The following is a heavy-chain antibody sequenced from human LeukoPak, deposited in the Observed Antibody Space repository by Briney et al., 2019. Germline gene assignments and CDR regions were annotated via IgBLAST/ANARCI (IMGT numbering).Heavy chain of an antibody. CDR3: VKDMNTVTTTFDY. V-gene: IGHV3-30*18. Sequence: GGSLRLSCAASGFIFSHYGTHWVRQAPGKGLEWVAVISFDGSNKYYADSVKGRSTISRDNSERALYLQMNSLRAEDTAVYYCVKDMNTVTTTFDYWGQGTLVTVSS. CDR1: GFIFSHYG. CDR2: ISFDGSNK. J-gene: IGHJ4*02. D-gene: IGHD4-17*01.